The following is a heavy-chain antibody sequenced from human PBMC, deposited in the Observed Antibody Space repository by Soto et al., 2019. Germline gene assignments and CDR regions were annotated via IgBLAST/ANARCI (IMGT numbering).Heavy chain of an antibody. Sequence: EVQLVQSGAEVKKPGESLRISCKGSGYSFTSYWIGWVRQMPGKGLEWMGRIDPSDSYTNYSPSFQGHVTISADKSISTAYLQWSSLKASDTAMYYCASAAGTGEYYYYYGMDVWGQGTTVTVSS. CDR1: GYSFTSYW. CDR2: IDPSDSYT. CDR3: ASAAGTGEYYYYYGMDV. D-gene: IGHD6-13*01. V-gene: IGHV5-10-1*03. J-gene: IGHJ6*02.